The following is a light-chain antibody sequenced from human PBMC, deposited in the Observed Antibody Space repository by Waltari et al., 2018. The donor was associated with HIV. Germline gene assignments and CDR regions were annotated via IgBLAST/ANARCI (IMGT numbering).Light chain of an antibody. J-gene: IGKJ2*01. CDR3: QQYNNWPYT. CDR1: QSVGSN. V-gene: IGKV3-15*01. CDR2: GAS. Sequence: EIVMTQSPATLSVSPGERATLSCRARQSVGSNLAWYQRKPAQAPRLVIYGASTRATGVPDRLGGSGSGTEFTLTISSLQSEDCAVYYCQQYNNWPYTFGQGTKLEIK.